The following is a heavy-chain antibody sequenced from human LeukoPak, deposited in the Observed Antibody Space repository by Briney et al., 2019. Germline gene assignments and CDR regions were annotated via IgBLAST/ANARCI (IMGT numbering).Heavy chain of an antibody. Sequence: GGSLRLSCAASGFTFSVYSFDWVRQAPGKGLEWVSSISSDSNFIYYADSVKGRFTISRDNTKNSVYLHMSSLRAEDTAVYYCVRAGERGTEHFDYWGQGTLVTVSS. J-gene: IGHJ4*02. CDR3: VRAGERGTEHFDY. D-gene: IGHD1/OR15-1a*01. CDR1: GFTFSVYS. CDR2: ISSDSNFI. V-gene: IGHV3-21*01.